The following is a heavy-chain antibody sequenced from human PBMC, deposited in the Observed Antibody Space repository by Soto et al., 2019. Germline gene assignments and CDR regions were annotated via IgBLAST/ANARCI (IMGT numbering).Heavy chain of an antibody. CDR3: AKDRRAGGNSAFYFDF. V-gene: IGHV3-23*01. D-gene: IGHD3-16*01. CDR2: ISATGGGT. J-gene: IGHJ4*02. CDR1: GLNFSNNA. Sequence: GGSLRLSCAASGLNFSNNAMSWVGQAQGKGLEWVSLISATGGGTYYADSVKGRFTISRDNSHNTLYLQVHSLTAEDTAVYYCAKDRRAGGNSAFYFDFWGQGAQVTVSS.